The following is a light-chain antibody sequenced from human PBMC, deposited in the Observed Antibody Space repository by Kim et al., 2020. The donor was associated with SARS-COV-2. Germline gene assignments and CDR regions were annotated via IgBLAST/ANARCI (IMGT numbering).Light chain of an antibody. CDR2: GAS. Sequence: VSPGARATLSCGASQSVSSNLAWYQQKPGQAPRLLIYGASTRATGIPARFSGSGSGTEFTLTISSLQSEDFAVYYCQQYNNWPRGTFGQGTKLEI. CDR1: QSVSSN. CDR3: QQYNNWPRGT. J-gene: IGKJ2*01. V-gene: IGKV3-15*01.